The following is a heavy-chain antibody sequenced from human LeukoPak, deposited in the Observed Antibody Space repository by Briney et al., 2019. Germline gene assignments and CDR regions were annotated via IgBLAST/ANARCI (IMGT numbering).Heavy chain of an antibody. Sequence: ASVKVSCKASGYTFTSYGISWVRRAPGQGLEWMGWISAYNGNTNYAQKLQGRVTMTTDTSTSTAYMELRSLRSDDTAVYYCASRGYSGYDRSPNAFDIWGQGTMVTVSS. D-gene: IGHD5-12*01. J-gene: IGHJ3*02. CDR1: GYTFTSYG. V-gene: IGHV1-18*04. CDR3: ASRGYSGYDRSPNAFDI. CDR2: ISAYNGNT.